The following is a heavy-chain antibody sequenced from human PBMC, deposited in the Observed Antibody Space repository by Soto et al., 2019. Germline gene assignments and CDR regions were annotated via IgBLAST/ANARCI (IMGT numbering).Heavy chain of an antibody. CDR3: ARDDRVGATTRDAEYFQH. CDR1: GGSVSSGSYY. D-gene: IGHD1-26*01. J-gene: IGHJ1*01. CDR2: IYYSGST. V-gene: IGHV4-61*01. Sequence: QVQLQESGPGLVKPSETLSLTCTVSGGSVSSGSYYWSWIRQPPGKGLEWIGYIYYSGSTNYNPSLKSRVTTSVDTSKNQFSLKLSSVTGADTAVYYCARDDRVGATTRDAEYFQHWGQGTLVTVSS.